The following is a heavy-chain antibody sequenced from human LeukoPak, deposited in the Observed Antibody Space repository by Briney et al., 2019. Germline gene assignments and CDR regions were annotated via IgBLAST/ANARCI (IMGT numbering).Heavy chain of an antibody. CDR1: GGSISSSSYF. CDR2: IYYSGIT. D-gene: IGHD3-10*01. V-gene: IGHV4-39*01. Sequence: KPSETLSLTCTVSGGSISSSSYFWGWIRQPPGKGLEWIATIYYSGITYYNPSLKSRVTISVDTSKSQFSLKLSSVTAADTAVYYCARHSVLRGLILNWGQGTLVTVSS. J-gene: IGHJ4*02. CDR3: ARHSVLRGLILN.